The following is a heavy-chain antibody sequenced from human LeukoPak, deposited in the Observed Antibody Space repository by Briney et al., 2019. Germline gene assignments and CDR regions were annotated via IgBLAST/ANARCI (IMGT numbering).Heavy chain of an antibody. V-gene: IGHV3-30*18. J-gene: IGHJ4*02. D-gene: IGHD3-22*01. CDR2: ISYDGSNK. CDR1: GFTFSSYG. CDR3: AEPHRNTYYYDSYGY. Sequence: GGSLRLSCAASGFTFSSYGMHWVRQAPGKGLEWVAVISYDGSNKYYADSVKGRFTISRDNSKNTLYLQMNSLRAEDTAVYYCAEPHRNTYYYDSYGYWGQGTLVTVSS.